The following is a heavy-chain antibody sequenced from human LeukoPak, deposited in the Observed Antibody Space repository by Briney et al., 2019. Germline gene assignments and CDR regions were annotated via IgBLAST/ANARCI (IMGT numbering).Heavy chain of an antibody. Sequence: PGGSLRLSCAASGVTFSSYAMSWVRQAPGKGLEWVSGISGSGGSTYYADSVKGRFTISRDNSKNTLYLQMNSLRAEDTAVYYCAKDGSWYSSSPNWFDPWGQGTLVTVSS. CDR3: AKDGSWYSSSPNWFDP. CDR1: GVTFSSYA. CDR2: ISGSGGST. J-gene: IGHJ5*02. V-gene: IGHV3-23*01. D-gene: IGHD6-19*01.